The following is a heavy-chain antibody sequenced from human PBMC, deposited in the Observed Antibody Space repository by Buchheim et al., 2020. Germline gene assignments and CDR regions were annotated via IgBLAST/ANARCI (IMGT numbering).Heavy chain of an antibody. CDR3: AKTYNSAWNWGIGY. Sequence: EVQLLESGGGLVQPGESLRLSCVGSGFVFSNYAMSWVRQAPGKGLEWVSTISNSGTNIYYADSVKGRFTISRDHSKNTLYLQMNSLRVDDTAVYFCAKTYNSAWNWGIGYWGQGTL. D-gene: IGHD3-16*01. CDR1: GFVFSNYA. J-gene: IGHJ4*02. V-gene: IGHV3-23*01. CDR2: ISNSGTNI.